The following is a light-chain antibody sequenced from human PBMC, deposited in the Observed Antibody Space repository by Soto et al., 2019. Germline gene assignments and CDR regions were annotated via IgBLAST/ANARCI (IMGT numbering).Light chain of an antibody. J-gene: IGKJ5*01. V-gene: IGKV3-11*01. CDR2: GAS. Sequence: EIVMTQSPATLSVSPGERATLSCRASQSVSSDLAWYHQKPGQPPRLLIYGASNRATGIPARFSGSGSGTDFTLTIRSLEPEDFAVYYCQQRSNWPSITFGQGTRREIK. CDR1: QSVSSD. CDR3: QQRSNWPSIT.